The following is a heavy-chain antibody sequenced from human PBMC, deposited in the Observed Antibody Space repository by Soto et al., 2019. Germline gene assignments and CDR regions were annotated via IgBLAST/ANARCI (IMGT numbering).Heavy chain of an antibody. V-gene: IGHV3-15*01. J-gene: IGHJ4*02. Sequence: EVQLVESGGGLVQPGGSLKLSCAASGFTFSGSAMHWVRQAPGKGLEWVGRIKSKTDGGTTDYAAPVKGRFTISRDDSKNTLYLQMNSLKTEDTAVYYCTANPYYDYVWGSYPSDYWGQGTLVTVSS. CDR1: GFTFSGSA. CDR3: TANPYYDYVWGSYPSDY. D-gene: IGHD3-16*02. CDR2: IKSKTDGGTT.